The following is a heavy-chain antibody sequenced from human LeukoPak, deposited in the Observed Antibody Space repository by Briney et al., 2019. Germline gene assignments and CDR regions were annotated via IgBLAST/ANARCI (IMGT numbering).Heavy chain of an antibody. D-gene: IGHD2-15*01. J-gene: IGHJ4*02. V-gene: IGHV4-34*01. CDR3: ERALGSGLYYFDY. CDR1: GGSFSGYY. Sequence: SETLSLTCAVYGGSFSGYYWSWIRQPPGKGLEWIGEINHSGSTNYNPSLKSRVTISVDTSKNQFSLKLSSVTAADTAVYYCERALGSGLYYFDYWGQGTLVTVSS. CDR2: INHSGST.